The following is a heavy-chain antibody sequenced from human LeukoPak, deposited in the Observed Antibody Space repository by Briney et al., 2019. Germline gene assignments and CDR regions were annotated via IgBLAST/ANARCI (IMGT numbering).Heavy chain of an antibody. D-gene: IGHD6-25*01. Sequence: PGGSLRLSCAASGFTFSSYSMNWVRQAPGKGLEWVSYISSSSSTIYYADSVKGRFTISRDNAKNSLYLQMNSLRAEDTAVYYCATHIAAGADNYWGQGTLVTVSS. J-gene: IGHJ4*02. CDR1: GFTFSSYS. CDR2: ISSSSSTI. CDR3: ATHIAAGADNY. V-gene: IGHV3-48*04.